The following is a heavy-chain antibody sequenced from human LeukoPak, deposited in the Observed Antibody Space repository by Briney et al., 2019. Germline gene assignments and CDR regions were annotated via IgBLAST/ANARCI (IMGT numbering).Heavy chain of an antibody. Sequence: SETLSLTCTVSGGSISSYYWSWIRQPPGKGLEWIGHIYYSGSTNYNPSLKSRVTMSVDTSKNQFSLKLSSVTAADTAVYYCARHEGKQLVFDYWGQGTLVTVSS. V-gene: IGHV4-59*08. J-gene: IGHJ4*02. CDR3: ARHEGKQLVFDY. CDR1: GGSISSYY. CDR2: IYYSGST. D-gene: IGHD6-6*01.